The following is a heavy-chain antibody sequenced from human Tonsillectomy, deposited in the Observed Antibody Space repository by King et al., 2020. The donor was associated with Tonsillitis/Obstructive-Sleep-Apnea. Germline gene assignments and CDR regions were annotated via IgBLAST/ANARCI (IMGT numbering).Heavy chain of an antibody. D-gene: IGHD3-10*01. J-gene: IGHJ3*02. Sequence: QLQESGPGLVKPSGTLSLTCTVSGGSISNYYWSWIRQPPGKGLEWMGYIYYSGSTDYNPSLKSRDTISAHTSKNQFSLRLSSVTAADTAVYYCARDGGVDAFDIWGQGTLVTVSS. V-gene: IGHV4-59*01. CDR1: GGSISNYY. CDR3: ARDGGVDAFDI. CDR2: IYYSGST.